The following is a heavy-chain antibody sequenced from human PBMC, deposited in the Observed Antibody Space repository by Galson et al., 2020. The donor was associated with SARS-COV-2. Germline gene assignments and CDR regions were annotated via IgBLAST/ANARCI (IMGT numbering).Heavy chain of an antibody. D-gene: IGHD1-26*01. CDR3: ARTHSGSYQSHFDY. J-gene: IGHJ4*02. CDR1: GFTFSSYA. CDR2: ISYDGSNK. V-gene: IGHV3-30*04. Sequence: GGSLRLSCAASGFTFSSYAMHWVRQAPGKGLEWVAVISYDGSNKYYADSVKGRFTISRDNSKNTLYLQMNSLRAEDTAVYYCARTHSGSYQSHFDYWGQGTLVTVSS.